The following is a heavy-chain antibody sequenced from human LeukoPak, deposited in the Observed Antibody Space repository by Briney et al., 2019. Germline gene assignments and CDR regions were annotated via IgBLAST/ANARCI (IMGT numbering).Heavy chain of an antibody. V-gene: IGHV3-23*05. CDR2: IDANGINT. CDR1: GGSFSGYY. D-gene: IGHD3-3*01. CDR3: AKDAQYDDFFSGR. J-gene: IGHJ4*02. Sequence: ETLSLTCAVYGGSFSGYYWSWTRQPPGKGLEWVSTIDANGINTHYADSVKGRFTISRDNSRTVVYLQMNTLRAEDTALYFCAKDAQYDDFFSGRGGQGTPVTVSS.